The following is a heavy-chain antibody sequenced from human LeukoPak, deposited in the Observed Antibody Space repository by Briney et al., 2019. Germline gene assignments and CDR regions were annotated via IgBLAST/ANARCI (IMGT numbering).Heavy chain of an antibody. V-gene: IGHV1-2*06. CDR1: GYTFTGYY. CDR3: ARDDVAGTYFDY. CDR2: INPNSGDT. Sequence: ASVKVSCKASGYTFTGYYIHWVRQAPGQGLEWMGRINPNSGDTNYAQKLQGRVTMTTDTSTSTAYMELRSLRSDDTAVYYCARDDVAGTYFDYWGQGTLVTVSS. D-gene: IGHD6-19*01. J-gene: IGHJ4*02.